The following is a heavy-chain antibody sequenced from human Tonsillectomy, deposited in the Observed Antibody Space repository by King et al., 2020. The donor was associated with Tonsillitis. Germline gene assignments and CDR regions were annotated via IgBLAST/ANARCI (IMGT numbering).Heavy chain of an antibody. Sequence: VQLQESGPGLVKPSETLSLTCTVSGGSISSSSYYWGWILLPPGKWLEWIGSIYYSWRTYYNPSLKSRVTISVDTSKYQFSLKLSSVTAADTAVYYCARTNTLRRGVDYWGQGTLVTVSS. J-gene: IGHJ4*02. CDR2: IYYSWRT. V-gene: IGHV4-39*01. CDR3: ARTNTLRRGVDY. D-gene: IGHD3-16*01. CDR1: GGSISSSSYY.